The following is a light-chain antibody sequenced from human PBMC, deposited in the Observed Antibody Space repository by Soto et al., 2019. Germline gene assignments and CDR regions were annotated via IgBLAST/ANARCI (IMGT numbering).Light chain of an antibody. J-gene: IGLJ2*01. CDR2: DVS. CDR3: CSYAGTYTVV. V-gene: IGLV2-11*01. Sequence: QSALTQPRSVSGSPGQSVTISCTGTSSDVGHYNYVSWYQQHPGKAPKVMIYDVSKRPSGVPDRFSGSKSGNTASLTISGLQAEDEADYYCCSYAGTYTVVFGGGTKVTVL. CDR1: SSDVGHYNY.